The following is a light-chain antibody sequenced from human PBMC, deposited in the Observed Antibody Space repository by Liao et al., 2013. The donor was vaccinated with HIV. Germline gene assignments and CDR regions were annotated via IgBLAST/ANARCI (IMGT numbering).Light chain of an antibody. V-gene: IGLV3-1*01. Sequence: SYELTQPPSVSVSPGQTATITCSGDTLDDKYAFWYQQRPGQSPVLVMYEDSQRPSGIPERFSGSTSGNTATLTISGTQPMDEADYYCQAWDSSTAWVFGGGTKLTVL. CDR2: EDS. CDR1: TLDDKY. CDR3: QAWDSSTAWV. J-gene: IGLJ2*01.